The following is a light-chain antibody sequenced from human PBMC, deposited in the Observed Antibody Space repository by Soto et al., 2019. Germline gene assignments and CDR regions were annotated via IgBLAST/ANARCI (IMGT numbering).Light chain of an antibody. J-gene: IGKJ1*01. CDR1: QSISSY. Sequence: EVVLTQSPDTLSLPPGERATLSCRASQSISSYLAWYQQKPGQAPRLLICDASSRATGIPARFSGSGSGTDFTLTICSLEPEDFAVYYCQQLTDWPPQWTFGQGTKVDIK. CDR2: DAS. V-gene: IGKV3-11*01. CDR3: QQLTDWPPQWT.